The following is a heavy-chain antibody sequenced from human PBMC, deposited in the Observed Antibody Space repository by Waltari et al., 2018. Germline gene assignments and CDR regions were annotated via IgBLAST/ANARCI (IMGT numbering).Heavy chain of an antibody. CDR2: IYHSGRT. CDR3: ARERELNWFDP. Sequence: QVQLQESGPGLVKPSETLSLTCAVSGYSISSGYYWGWIRQPPGKGLEWIGSIYHSGRTYYNPSLKSRVTISVDTSKNQFSLKLSSVTAADTAVYYCARERELNWFDPWGQGTLVTVSS. V-gene: IGHV4-38-2*02. CDR1: GYSISSGYY. D-gene: IGHD1-26*01. J-gene: IGHJ5*02.